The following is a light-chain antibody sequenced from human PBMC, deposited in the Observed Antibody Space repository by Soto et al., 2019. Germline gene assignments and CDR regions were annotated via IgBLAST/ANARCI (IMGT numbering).Light chain of an antibody. CDR1: SSDVGNYNL. CDR2: DVS. Sequence: QSVLTQPASVSGSPGQSITISCTGTSSDVGNYNLVSWYQQHPGKAPKIMIYDVSKRPSGVSNRFSGSKSGNTASLTISGLQADDEADYYCCSYAGDSYVFGTGTKVTVL. V-gene: IGLV2-23*02. CDR3: CSYAGDSYV. J-gene: IGLJ1*01.